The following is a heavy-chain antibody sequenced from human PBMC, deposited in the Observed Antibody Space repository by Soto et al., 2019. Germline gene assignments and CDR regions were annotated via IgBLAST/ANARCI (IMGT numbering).Heavy chain of an antibody. Sequence: QVQLVQSGAEVKKPGSSVKVSCKASGGTFSSYTISWVRQAPGQGLEWMGRIIPILGIANYAQKFQGRVTITADKSTSTAYMELSSLRSEDTAVYYCARHGSYLTYYFDYWGQGTLVTVSS. D-gene: IGHD1-26*01. V-gene: IGHV1-69*02. CDR3: ARHGSYLTYYFDY. J-gene: IGHJ4*02. CDR1: GGTFSSYT. CDR2: IIPILGIA.